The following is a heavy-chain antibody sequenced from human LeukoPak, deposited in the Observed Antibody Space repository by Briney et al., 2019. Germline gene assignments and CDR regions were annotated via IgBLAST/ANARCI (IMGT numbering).Heavy chain of an antibody. V-gene: IGHV1-2*02. Sequence: ASVKVSCKASGYTFTGYYMHWVRQAPGKGLEWMGWINPNSGGTNYAQKFEGRVTMTRDTSISTAYMELSRLRSDDTAVYYCARSLEVRGSDAFDIWGQGTMVTVSS. CDR3: ARSLEVRGSDAFDI. D-gene: IGHD3-10*01. J-gene: IGHJ3*02. CDR2: INPNSGGT. CDR1: GYTFTGYY.